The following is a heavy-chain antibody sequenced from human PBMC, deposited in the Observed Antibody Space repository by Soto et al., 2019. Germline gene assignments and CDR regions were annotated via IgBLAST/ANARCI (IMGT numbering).Heavy chain of an antibody. CDR3: ARVPASDILTGYYNYYYYYMDV. CDR1: GGSISSGGYY. J-gene: IGHJ6*03. D-gene: IGHD3-9*01. CDR2: IYYSGST. Sequence: SETLSLTCTVSGGSISSGGYYWSWIRQHPGKGLEWIGYIYYSGSTYYNPSLKSRVTISVDTSKNQFSLKLSSVTAADTAVYYCARVPASDILTGYYNYYYYYMDVWGKGTTVTVSS. V-gene: IGHV4-31*03.